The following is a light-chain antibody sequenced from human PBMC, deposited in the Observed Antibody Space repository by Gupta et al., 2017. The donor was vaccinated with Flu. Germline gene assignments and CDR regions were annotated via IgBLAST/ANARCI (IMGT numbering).Light chain of an antibody. Sequence: DRVTITCRASQYINIYLNWYQQKPGKAPRLLTYAASSFQSGVPSRFSGNGSGTDFALTISSLQPEDFATYYCQQSYSSLSWTFGQGTKVEIK. CDR1: QYINIY. J-gene: IGKJ1*01. CDR3: QQSYSSLSWT. CDR2: AAS. V-gene: IGKV1-39*01.